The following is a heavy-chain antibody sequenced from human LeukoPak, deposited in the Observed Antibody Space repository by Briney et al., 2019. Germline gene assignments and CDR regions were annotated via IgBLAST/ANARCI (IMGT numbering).Heavy chain of an antibody. CDR2: IYPSDSDT. CDR1: GYSFTNYW. CDR3: ARRTDRSFWYLDY. J-gene: IGHJ4*02. Sequence: GESLKISCKGSGYSFTNYWIGWVRLMPGKGLEWMGIIYPSDSDTRYSPSFQGQVTISADKSISTAYLQWSSLKASDTAMYYCARRTDRSFWYLDYWGQGTLVTVSS. V-gene: IGHV5-51*01.